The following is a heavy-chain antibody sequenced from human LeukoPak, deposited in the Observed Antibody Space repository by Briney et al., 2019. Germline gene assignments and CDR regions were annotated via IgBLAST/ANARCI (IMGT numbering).Heavy chain of an antibody. CDR2: IYYSGST. Sequence: SETLSLTCTVSGGSISSYYWSWIRQPPGKGLEWIGSIYYSGSTYYNPSLKSRVTISVDTSKNQFSLKLSSVTAADTAVYYCARDRASSGWYVPGDYWGQGTLVTVSS. D-gene: IGHD6-19*01. V-gene: IGHV4-59*12. J-gene: IGHJ4*02. CDR1: GGSISSYY. CDR3: ARDRASSGWYVPGDY.